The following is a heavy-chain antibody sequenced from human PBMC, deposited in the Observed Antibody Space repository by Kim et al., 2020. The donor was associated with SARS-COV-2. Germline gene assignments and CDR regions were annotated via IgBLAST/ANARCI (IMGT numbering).Heavy chain of an antibody. CDR2: ISWNSGSI. CDR3: AKCSDYDILTGYLCTGYFDY. D-gene: IGHD3-9*01. Sequence: GGSLRLSCAASGFTFDDYAMHWVRQAPGKGLEWVSGISWNSGSIGYADSVKGRFTISRDNAKNSLYLQMNSLRAEDTALYYCAKCSDYDILTGYLCTGYFDYWGQGTLVTVSS. J-gene: IGHJ4*02. CDR1: GFTFDDYA. V-gene: IGHV3-9*01.